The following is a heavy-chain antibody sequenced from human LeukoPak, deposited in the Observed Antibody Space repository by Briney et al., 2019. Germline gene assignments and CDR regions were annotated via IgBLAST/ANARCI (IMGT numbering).Heavy chain of an antibody. CDR1: GFTFSSYA. D-gene: IGHD5-12*01. CDR3: ARGGGAFDI. CDR2: ISGSGGST. Sequence: GGSLRLSCAASGFTFSSYAMSWVRQAPGKGLEWVSAISGSGGSTYYADSVKGRFTISRDNAKNSLYLQMNSLRAEDTAVYFCARGGGAFDIWGQGTMVTVSS. V-gene: IGHV3-23*01. J-gene: IGHJ3*02.